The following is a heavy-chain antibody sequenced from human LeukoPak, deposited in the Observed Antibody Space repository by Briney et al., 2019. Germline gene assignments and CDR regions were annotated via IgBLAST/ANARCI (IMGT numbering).Heavy chain of an antibody. CDR1: GGSISSYY. CDR3: VSGRYYFDY. CDR2: IDYSGSA. Sequence: PSETLSLTCTVSGGSISSYYCTWIRQPPGKGLEWIGDIDYSGSANYNPSLKSRVTISLDTPKNQFSLKLRSVTAADTAVYYCVSGRYYFDYWGQGTLVTVSS. D-gene: IGHD1-26*01. V-gene: IGHV4-59*08. J-gene: IGHJ4*02.